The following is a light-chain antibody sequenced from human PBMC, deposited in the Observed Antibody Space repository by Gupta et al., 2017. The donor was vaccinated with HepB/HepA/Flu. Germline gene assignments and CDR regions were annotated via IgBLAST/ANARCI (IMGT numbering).Light chain of an antibody. J-gene: IGLJ1*01. V-gene: IGLV2-14*01. CDR2: DVR. CDR1: SSDVGGYNS. Sequence: QSALTHPASVSGSPGQAITLSCTGTSSDVGGYNSVAWYQQVPGKAPKLMIYDVRNRPSGVSNRFSGSKSGNTASLTISGLQAEDEADYYCSSYTSSSTLYVFGTGTKVTVL. CDR3: SSYTSSSTLYV.